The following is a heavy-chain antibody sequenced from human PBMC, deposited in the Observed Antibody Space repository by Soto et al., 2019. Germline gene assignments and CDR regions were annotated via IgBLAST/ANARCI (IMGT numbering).Heavy chain of an antibody. Sequence: SETLSHTCTVSGSSISSSSYYWGWIRQPPGKGLEWIGSIYYSGSTYYNPSLKSRVTISVDTSKNQFSLKLSSVTAADTAVYYCARQYGSWYSLFEKKDHNNWFDPWGQGTLVTVSS. CDR1: GSSISSSSYY. V-gene: IGHV4-39*01. D-gene: IGHD6-13*01. J-gene: IGHJ5*02. CDR3: ARQYGSWYSLFEKKDHNNWFDP. CDR2: IYYSGST.